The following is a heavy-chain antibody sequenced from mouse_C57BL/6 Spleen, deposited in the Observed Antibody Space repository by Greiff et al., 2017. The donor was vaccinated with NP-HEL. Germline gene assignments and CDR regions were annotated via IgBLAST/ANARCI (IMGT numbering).Heavy chain of an antibody. Sequence: VQLQQSGPELVKPGASVKISCKASGYAFSSSWMNWVKQRPGKGLEWIGRIYPGDGDTNYNGKFKGKATLTADNSSSTAYMRISSLTSEDSAVYFCARRRGSGDYAMDYWGQGTSVTVSS. CDR2: IYPGDGDT. J-gene: IGHJ4*01. CDR1: GYAFSSSW. D-gene: IGHD3-2*02. CDR3: ARRRGSGDYAMDY. V-gene: IGHV1-82*01.